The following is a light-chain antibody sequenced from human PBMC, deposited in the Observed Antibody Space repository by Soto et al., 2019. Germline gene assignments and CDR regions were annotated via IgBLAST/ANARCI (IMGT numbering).Light chain of an antibody. J-gene: IGKJ5*01. CDR3: QQSYSTPIT. Sequence: IRMTQSPSSLSASVGDRVTITCRASQGISNYLAWYQQKPGKVPKLLIYAASTLQSGVPSRFSGSGSGTDFTLTIRGLQPEDFATYYCQQSYSTPITFGQGTRLEIK. CDR1: QGISNY. V-gene: IGKV1-39*01. CDR2: AAS.